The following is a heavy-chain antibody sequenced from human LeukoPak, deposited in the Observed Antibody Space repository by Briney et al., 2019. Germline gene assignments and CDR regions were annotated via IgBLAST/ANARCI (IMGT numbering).Heavy chain of an antibody. CDR2: IYYSGST. CDR3: ARHGVTLVRVYYFDY. CDR1: GGSISSSSYY. J-gene: IGHJ4*02. V-gene: IGHV4-39*01. Sequence: SETLSLTCTVSGGSISSSSYYWAWIRQPPGKGLELFGSIYYSGSTYYNPSLRSRVTISVDTSKTQFSLKLSSVTAADTAVYYCARHGVTLVRVYYFDYWGQGTLFTVSS. D-gene: IGHD3-10*01.